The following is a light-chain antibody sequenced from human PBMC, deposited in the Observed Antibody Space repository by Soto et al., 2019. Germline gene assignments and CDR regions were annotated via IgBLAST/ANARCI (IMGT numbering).Light chain of an antibody. CDR2: DAS. Sequence: EIVMTHSPATLSVSPGERATLSFSASQSVSSNLAWYQQKPGQAPRLLIYDASNRATGVPARFSGSGSGTDFTLTISRLEPEDFAVYYCQQYGSQLTFGGGTKVDIK. J-gene: IGKJ4*01. CDR1: QSVSSN. V-gene: IGKV3D-15*01. CDR3: QQYGSQLT.